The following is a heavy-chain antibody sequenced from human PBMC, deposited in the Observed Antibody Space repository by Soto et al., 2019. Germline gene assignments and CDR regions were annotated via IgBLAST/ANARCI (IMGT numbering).Heavy chain of an antibody. CDR1: GYTFTSYA. V-gene: IGHV1-3*01. CDR3: ARSIVRYFDWLFFDY. J-gene: IGHJ4*02. CDR2: INAGNGNT. Sequence: QVQLVQSGAEVKKPGASVKVSCKASGYTFTSYAMHWVRQAPGQRLEWMGWINAGNGNTKYSQKLQGRVTITRDTSASTAYMELSSLRSEDTAVYYCARSIVRYFDWLFFDYWGQGTLVTVSS. D-gene: IGHD3-9*01.